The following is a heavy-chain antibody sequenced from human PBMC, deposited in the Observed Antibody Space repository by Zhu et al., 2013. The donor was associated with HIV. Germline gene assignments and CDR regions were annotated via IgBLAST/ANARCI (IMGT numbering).Heavy chain of an antibody. CDR1: GYTFTGYY. D-gene: IGHD5-18*01. CDR3: ARSGGTAMPADYYYYLDV. CDR2: INPNSGGT. V-gene: IGHV1-2*02. Sequence: QVQLVQSGAEVKKPGASVRVSCKASGYTFTGYYIHWVRQAPGQGLEWMGWINPNSGGTNYAQKFQGRVTMTRDTSIITAYMEVSRLRSDDTAVYYCARSGGTAMPADYYYYLDVWGKGTTVTVSS. J-gene: IGHJ6*03.